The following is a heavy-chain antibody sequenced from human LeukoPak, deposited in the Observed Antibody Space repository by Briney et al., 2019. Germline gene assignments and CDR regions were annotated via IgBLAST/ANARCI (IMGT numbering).Heavy chain of an antibody. V-gene: IGHV4-34*01. CDR2: INHSGST. CDR1: GGSFSGYY. CDR3: ARNTVTTTGIDY. D-gene: IGHD4-11*01. Sequence: PSETLSLTCAVYGGSFSGYYWSWIRHPPGKGLEWIGEINHSGSTNYNPSLKSRVTISVDTSKKQFSLKLSSVTAADTAVYYCARNTVTTTGIDYWGQGTLVTVSS. J-gene: IGHJ4*02.